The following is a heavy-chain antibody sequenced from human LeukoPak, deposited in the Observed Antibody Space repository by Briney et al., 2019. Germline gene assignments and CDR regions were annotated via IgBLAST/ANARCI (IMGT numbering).Heavy chain of an antibody. CDR1: GYTFTGYY. Sequence: GASVTVSCKASGYTFTGYYMHWVRQAPGQGLEWMGWINPNSGGTKYAQKFQGRVTMTRDTSISTAYMELRSLRSDDTAVYYCARVPPSAHQLLSSDYWGQGTQVTVSS. CDR3: ARVPPSAHQLLSSDY. D-gene: IGHD2-2*01. CDR2: INPNSGGT. V-gene: IGHV1-2*02. J-gene: IGHJ4*02.